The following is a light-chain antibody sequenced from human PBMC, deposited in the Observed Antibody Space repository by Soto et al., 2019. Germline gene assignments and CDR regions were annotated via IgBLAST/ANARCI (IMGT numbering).Light chain of an antibody. CDR1: QSVSSN. CDR3: QQYNNWPSWT. Sequence: EIVMTQSPATLSVSPGERATLSCRASQSVSSNLAWYQQKPGQAPRLLIYAASNRATGVPARFSGSWSGTEFTLTISSLQSEDFAVYYCQQYNNWPSWTFGQGTKVDIK. CDR2: AAS. J-gene: IGKJ1*01. V-gene: IGKV3-15*01.